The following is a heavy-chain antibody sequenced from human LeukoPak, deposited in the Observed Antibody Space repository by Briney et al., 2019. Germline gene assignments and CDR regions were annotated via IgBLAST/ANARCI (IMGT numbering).Heavy chain of an antibody. Sequence: ASVKVSCKASGYTFTGYYMHWVRQAPGQGLEWMGWINPNSGGTNYAQKFQGRVTMTRDTSISTAYMELSRLRSDDTAVYYCARYREYDFWSGYLWFDPWGQGTLVTVSS. J-gene: IGHJ5*02. D-gene: IGHD3-3*01. CDR3: ARYREYDFWSGYLWFDP. CDR2: INPNSGGT. CDR1: GYTFTGYY. V-gene: IGHV1-2*02.